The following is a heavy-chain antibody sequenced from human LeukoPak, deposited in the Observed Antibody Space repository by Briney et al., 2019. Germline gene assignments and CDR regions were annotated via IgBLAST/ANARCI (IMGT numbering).Heavy chain of an antibody. V-gene: IGHV3-30*04. Sequence: GRSLRLSCAASGFTFSSYAMHWARQAPGKGLEWVALISYDGSTRDYVDSEKGRFTTSRDNSINTLYLQMDSLRPEDTAVYYCARAPYSSGWYYFDYWGQGTLVTVSS. J-gene: IGHJ4*02. CDR2: ISYDGSTR. CDR1: GFTFSSYA. CDR3: ARAPYSSGWYYFDY. D-gene: IGHD6-19*01.